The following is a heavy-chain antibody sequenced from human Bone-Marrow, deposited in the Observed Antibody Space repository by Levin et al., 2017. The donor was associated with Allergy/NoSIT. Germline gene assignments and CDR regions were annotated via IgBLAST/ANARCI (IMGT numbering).Heavy chain of an antibody. CDR2: INPKSGAT. V-gene: IGHV1-2*02. D-gene: IGHD5-24*01. CDR3: ARADMTINYRYYYMDV. CDR1: GYSFSDFF. Sequence: PGASVKVSCKASGYSFSDFFIHWVRQAPGQGLEWLGWINPKSGATSYAQKFQGRVTMTSDTSITTAYMDLSGLTSDDTAVYFCARADMTINYRYYYMDVWGKGTTVSVSS. J-gene: IGHJ6*03.